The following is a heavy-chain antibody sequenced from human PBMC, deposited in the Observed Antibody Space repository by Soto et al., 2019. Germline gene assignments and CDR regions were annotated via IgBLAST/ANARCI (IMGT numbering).Heavy chain of an antibody. V-gene: IGHV4-34*01. J-gene: IGHJ5*02. Sequence: QVQLQQWGAGLLKPSETLSLTCAVYGGSFSGYYWSWIRQPPGKGLEWLGEINHSGSTNYNPSLKSRVTISVDTSKNQFSLKLSSVTAADTAVYYCARGENGGKTGFDPWGQGTLVTVSS. CDR3: ARGENGGKTGFDP. CDR1: GGSFSGYY. CDR2: INHSGST. D-gene: IGHD2-15*01.